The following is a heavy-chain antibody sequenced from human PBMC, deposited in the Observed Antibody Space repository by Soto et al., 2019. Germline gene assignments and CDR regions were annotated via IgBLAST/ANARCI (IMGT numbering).Heavy chain of an antibody. Sequence: QVQLVQSGAEVKKPGASVTVSCKASGYTFTNYYMHWVRQAPGQGLEWMGIINPSDVSKSYAQKFQGRITMTRDTSTSTVYMELSSLPSEDAAVYYCARDLRPKFYYGMDVWGQGTTVTVSS. CDR1: GYTFTNYY. J-gene: IGHJ6*02. CDR3: ARDLRPKFYYGMDV. CDR2: INPSDVSK. V-gene: IGHV1-46*01.